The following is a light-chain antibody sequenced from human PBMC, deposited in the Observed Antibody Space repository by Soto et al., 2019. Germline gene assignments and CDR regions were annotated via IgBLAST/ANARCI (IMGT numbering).Light chain of an antibody. CDR3: QQRSNWPPVT. J-gene: IGKJ4*01. CDR1: QSVTTY. V-gene: IGKV3-11*01. CDR2: DAS. Sequence: EVVLTQSPDTLSLSPGDRATLSCRASQSVTTYLAWYQQKPGQAPRLLIYDASTRAAGIPARFSGSGSGTDFTLTISSLEPEDFGVYYCQQRSNWPPVTFGGGTKVDIK.